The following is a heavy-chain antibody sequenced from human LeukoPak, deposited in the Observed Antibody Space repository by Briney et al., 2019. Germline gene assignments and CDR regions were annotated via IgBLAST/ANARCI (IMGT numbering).Heavy chain of an antibody. Sequence: PGRSLRLSCAASGFTFSSYAMHWARQAPGKGLEWVAVISYDGSNKYYADSVKGRFTISRDNPKNTLYLQMNSLRAEDTAVYYCARDLSWFGELFYYYYGMDVWGQGTTVTVSS. CDR3: ARDLSWFGELFYYYYGMDV. CDR2: ISYDGSNK. V-gene: IGHV3-30-3*01. J-gene: IGHJ6*02. D-gene: IGHD3-10*01. CDR1: GFTFSSYA.